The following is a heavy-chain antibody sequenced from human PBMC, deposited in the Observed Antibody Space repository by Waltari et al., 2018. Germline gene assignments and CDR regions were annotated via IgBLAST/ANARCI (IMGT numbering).Heavy chain of an antibody. CDR1: GYSFTNYW. CDR2: IYPSDSDA. V-gene: IGHV5-51*01. D-gene: IGHD2-2*01. Sequence: EVQVVQSGSEVKQPGESLKISCKGSGYSFTNYWIGWVRQMPGKGLEWMGSIYPSDSDARYSPSFQGQVTISADRSISTAYLQWSSLKASDTAMYYCARSGTSPSRYFDLWGRGALVTVSS. J-gene: IGHJ2*01. CDR3: ARSGTSPSRYFDL.